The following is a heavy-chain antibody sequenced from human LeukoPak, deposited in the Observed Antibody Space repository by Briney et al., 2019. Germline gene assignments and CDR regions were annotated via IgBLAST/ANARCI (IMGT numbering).Heavy chain of an antibody. CDR2: ISGSGTGT. V-gene: IGHV3-23*01. J-gene: IGHJ6*02. CDR1: GFTFSSYS. Sequence: QPGGSLRLSCAASGFTFSSYSMNWVRQAPGKGLEWVSGISGSGTGTYYADSVKGRFTISRDNSKNTLYLQMNSLRAEDTAVYYCAKATDIVVVVVVMDVWGQGTTVTVSS. D-gene: IGHD2-15*01. CDR3: AKATDIVVVVVVMDV.